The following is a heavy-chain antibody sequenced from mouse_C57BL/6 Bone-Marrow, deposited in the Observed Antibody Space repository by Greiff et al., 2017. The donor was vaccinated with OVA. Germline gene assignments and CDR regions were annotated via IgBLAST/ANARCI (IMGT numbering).Heavy chain of an antibody. Sequence: VQLQQSGAELVRPGASVKLSCKASGYTFTDYYINWVKQRPGQGLEWIARIYPGSGNTYYNEKFKGKATLTAEKSSSTAYMQHRSLTSDDSAVYFYARSYGPYAMDYWGQGTSVTVAS. CDR3: ARSYGPYAMDY. D-gene: IGHD1-1*02. CDR2: IYPGSGNT. CDR1: GYTFTDYY. V-gene: IGHV1-76*01. J-gene: IGHJ4*01.